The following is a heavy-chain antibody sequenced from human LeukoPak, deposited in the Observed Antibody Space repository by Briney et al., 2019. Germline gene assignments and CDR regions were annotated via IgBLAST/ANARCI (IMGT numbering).Heavy chain of an antibody. D-gene: IGHD2-2*01. V-gene: IGHV1-58*02. Sequence: GASVKVSYKASGFTFTSSAMQWVRQARGQRLEWIGWIVVGSGNTNYAQKFQERVTITRDMSTSTAYMELSSLRSEDTAVYYCAVVPAAMMDDAFDIWGQGTMVTVSS. CDR3: AVVPAAMMDDAFDI. CDR1: GFTFTSSA. J-gene: IGHJ3*02. CDR2: IVVGSGNT.